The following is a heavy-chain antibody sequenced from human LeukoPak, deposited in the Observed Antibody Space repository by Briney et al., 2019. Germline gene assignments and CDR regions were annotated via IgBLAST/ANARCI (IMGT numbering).Heavy chain of an antibody. D-gene: IGHD3-16*02. CDR1: GYTFTSYG. Sequence: ASVKVSCKASGYTFTSYGISWVRQAPGQGLEWMGWISAYNGNTNYAQKLQGRVTMTTDTSTSTAYMELSSLRSEDTAVYYCARDTAELSLDLPYYYYMDVWGKGTTVTVSS. J-gene: IGHJ6*03. V-gene: IGHV1-18*01. CDR2: ISAYNGNT. CDR3: ARDTAELSLDLPYYYYMDV.